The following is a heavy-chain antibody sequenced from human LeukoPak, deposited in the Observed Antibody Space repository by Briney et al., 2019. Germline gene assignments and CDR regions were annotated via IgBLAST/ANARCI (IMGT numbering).Heavy chain of an antibody. D-gene: IGHD1-26*01. V-gene: IGHV3-48*01. CDR1: GFIFSSYS. J-gene: IGHJ4*02. CDR3: ARDRRNTGSFFDY. Sequence: GGSLRLSCAASGFIFSSYSMNWVRQTPGKGLEWVSYISSSSATIYYADSVKGRFTISRDNVKNSLYLQMNSLRAEDTAVHYCARDRRNTGSFFDYWGQGTLVTVSS. CDR2: ISSSSATI.